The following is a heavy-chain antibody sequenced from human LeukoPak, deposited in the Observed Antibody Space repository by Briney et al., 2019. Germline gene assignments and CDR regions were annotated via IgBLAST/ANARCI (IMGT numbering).Heavy chain of an antibody. D-gene: IGHD3-9*01. Sequence: VGSLRLSCAASGFTFSSYAMSWVRQAPGKGLEWVSAISGSGGSTYYADSVKGRFTISRDNSKNTLYLQMNSLRAEDTAVYYWPKAAYDILTGYYGCWGQGTLVTVSS. J-gene: IGHJ4*02. CDR2: ISGSGGST. V-gene: IGHV3-23*01. CDR1: GFTFSSYA. CDR3: PKAAYDILTGYYGC.